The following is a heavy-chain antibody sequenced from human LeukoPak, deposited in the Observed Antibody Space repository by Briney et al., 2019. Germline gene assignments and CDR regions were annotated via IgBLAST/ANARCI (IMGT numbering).Heavy chain of an antibody. V-gene: IGHV3-9*01. J-gene: IGHJ6*02. CDR3: AKDGNSWDFRHGMDV. CDR2: ISWNGGII. CDR1: GFTFDDYA. D-gene: IGHD2/OR15-2a*01. Sequence: GGSLRLSCAASGFTFDDYAMHWVRQAPGKGLEWVSGISWNGGIIGYAGSVKGRFAISRDNAKNSLYLHMNSLKDEDTALYYCAKDGNSWDFRHGMDVWGQGTTVTVSS.